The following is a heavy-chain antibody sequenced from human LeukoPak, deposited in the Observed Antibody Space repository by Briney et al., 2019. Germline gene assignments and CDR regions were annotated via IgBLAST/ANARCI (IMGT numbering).Heavy chain of an antibody. D-gene: IGHD3-22*01. CDR1: GYTFTSYD. CDR2: MNPNSGNT. V-gene: IGHV1-8*01. CDR3: ARAYVVSRPLWGRSSRRSGYYGY. Sequence: GASVKVSCRASGYTFTSYDINWVRQATGQGLEWMGWMNPNSGNTGYAQKCQGRVTMTRNTSISTAYMELSSLRSEDTAVYYCARAYVVSRPLWGRSSRRSGYYGYWGQGTLVTVSS. J-gene: IGHJ4*02.